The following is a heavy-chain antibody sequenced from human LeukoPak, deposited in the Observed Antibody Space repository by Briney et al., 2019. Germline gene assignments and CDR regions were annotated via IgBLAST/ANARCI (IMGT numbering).Heavy chain of an antibody. J-gene: IGHJ3*02. CDR1: GFTFSSYS. CDR3: ARAQEEIDAIDI. V-gene: IGHV3-21*01. CDR2: ISSSSSYI. Sequence: GGSLRLSCAASGFTFSSYSMNWVRQAPGKGLEWVSSISSSSSYIYYADSVKGRFTISRDNAKNSLYLQMNSLRAEDTAVYYCARAQEEIDAIDIWGQGTMVTVSS. D-gene: IGHD5-24*01.